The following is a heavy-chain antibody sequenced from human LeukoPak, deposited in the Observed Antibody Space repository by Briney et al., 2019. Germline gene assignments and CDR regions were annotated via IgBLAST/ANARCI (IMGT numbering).Heavy chain of an antibody. CDR2: INHSGST. CDR3: ARGVDTAMVTRWFDP. J-gene: IGHJ5*02. CDR1: GGSFSDYY. D-gene: IGHD5-18*01. V-gene: IGHV4-34*01. Sequence: SETLSLTCAVYGGSFSDYYWSWIRQPPGKGLEWIGEINHSGSTNYNPSLKSRVTISVDTSKNQFSLKLSSVTAADTAVYYCARGVDTAMVTRWFDPWGQGTLVTVSS.